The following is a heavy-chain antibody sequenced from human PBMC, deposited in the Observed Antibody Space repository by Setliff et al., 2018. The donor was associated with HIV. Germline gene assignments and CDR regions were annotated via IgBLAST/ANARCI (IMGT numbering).Heavy chain of an antibody. J-gene: IGHJ4*02. Sequence: GGSLRLSCAASGLTFSSYWISWVRQAPGKGLEWVANINQDGSAKFYVDSVKGRFTISRDNSKNTLYLHMNNLRGDDTAVYYCAKGCGGAGFCYYADYWGQGTVVTVSS. CDR2: INQDGSAK. V-gene: IGHV3-7*01. CDR3: AKGCGGAGFCYYADY. CDR1: GLTFSSYW. D-gene: IGHD2-21*01.